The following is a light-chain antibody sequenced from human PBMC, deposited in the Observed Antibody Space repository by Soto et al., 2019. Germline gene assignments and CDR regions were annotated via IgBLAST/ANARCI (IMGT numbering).Light chain of an antibody. CDR2: EVS. J-gene: IGLJ2*01. CDR1: SSDVGGYNY. CDR3: SSYTVINTPHVV. V-gene: IGLV2-14*01. Sequence: QSVLTQPASVSGSPGQSITISCTGTSSDVGGYNYVSWYQQHPGKAPKLVIYEVSNRPSEVSNRFSGSKSGNTASLTISGLQAEDEADYYCSSYTVINTPHVVFGGWTKLTVL.